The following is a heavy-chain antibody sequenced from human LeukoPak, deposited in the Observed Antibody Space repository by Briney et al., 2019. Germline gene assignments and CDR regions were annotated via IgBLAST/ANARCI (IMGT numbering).Heavy chain of an antibody. J-gene: IGHJ4*02. V-gene: IGHV4-39*01. CDR3: ARIVGASDY. CDR1: GVSISSSSYY. D-gene: IGHD1-26*01. CDR2: IYYSGST. Sequence: PSETLSLTCTVSGVSISSSSYYWGWIRQPPGKGLEWIGSIYYSGSTYYNPSLKSRVTISVDTSKNQFSLKLSSVTAADTTVYYCARIVGASDYWGQGTLVTVSS.